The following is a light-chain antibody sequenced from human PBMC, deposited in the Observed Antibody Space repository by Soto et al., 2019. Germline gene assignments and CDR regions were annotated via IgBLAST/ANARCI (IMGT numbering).Light chain of an antibody. Sequence: DIQMTQSPSSLSASVGDRVTITCRAIQSISSYLNWYQQKPGKAPKLLIYAASSLQSGVPSRFSGSGSGTDFTLTISSLHPEDFATYYWQQSYSTPPADTFGQGTKLEIK. CDR1: QSISSY. J-gene: IGKJ2*01. V-gene: IGKV1-39*01. CDR2: AAS. CDR3: QQSYSTPPADT.